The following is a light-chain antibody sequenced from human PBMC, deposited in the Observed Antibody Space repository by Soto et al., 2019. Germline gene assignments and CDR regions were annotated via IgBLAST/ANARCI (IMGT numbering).Light chain of an antibody. CDR3: QQYGSSPRGT. J-gene: IGKJ1*01. CDR2: GAS. Sequence: IMVTECPGTLSLSPGERATLSWRGIQSVSSSYLAWYQQKPGQAPRLLIYGASSRATGIPDRFSGSGSGTDFPLTISRLEPEDSAVYYCQQYGSSPRGTFGQGTKVDIK. V-gene: IGKV3-20*01. CDR1: QSVSSSY.